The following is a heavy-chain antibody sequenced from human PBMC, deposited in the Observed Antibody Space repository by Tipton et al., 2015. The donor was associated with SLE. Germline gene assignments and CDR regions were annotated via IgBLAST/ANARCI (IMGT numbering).Heavy chain of an antibody. CDR1: GGSFSGYY. V-gene: IGHV4-34*01. J-gene: IGHJ4*02. D-gene: IGHD5-18*01. CDR3: ARDRIQLYYFDY. CDR2: INHSGST. Sequence: TLSLTCAVYGGSFSGYYWSWIRQPPGKGLEWIGEINHSGSTNYNPSLKSRVTISVDTSKNQFSLKLSSVTAADTAVYYCARDRIQLYYFDYWGQGTLVTVSS.